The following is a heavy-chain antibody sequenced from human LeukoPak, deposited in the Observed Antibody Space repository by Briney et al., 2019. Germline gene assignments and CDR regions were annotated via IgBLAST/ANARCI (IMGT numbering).Heavy chain of an antibody. CDR2: INPNSGGT. V-gene: IGHV1-2*02. J-gene: IGHJ5*02. CDR1: GYTFTGYY. Sequence: ASVKVSCKASGYTFTGYYMHWVRQAPGQGLEWMGWINPNSGGTNYAQKLQGRVTMTTDTSTSTAYMELRSLRSDDTAVYYCARVNYYDSSGYLNWFDPWGQGTLVTVSS. CDR3: ARVNYYDSSGYLNWFDP. D-gene: IGHD3-22*01.